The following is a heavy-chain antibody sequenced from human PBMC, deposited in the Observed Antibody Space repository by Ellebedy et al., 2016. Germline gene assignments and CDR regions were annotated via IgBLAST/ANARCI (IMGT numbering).Heavy chain of an antibody. V-gene: IGHV3-21*01. CDR1: GFTFSSYS. Sequence: GESLKISXAASGFTFSSYSMNWVRQAPGKGLEWVSSISSTSSYIYYADSVKGRFTISRDNAKNSLYLQMNSLRAEDTAVYYCAKGMAFDIWGQGTMVTVSS. J-gene: IGHJ3*02. CDR3: AKGMAFDI. CDR2: ISSTSSYI.